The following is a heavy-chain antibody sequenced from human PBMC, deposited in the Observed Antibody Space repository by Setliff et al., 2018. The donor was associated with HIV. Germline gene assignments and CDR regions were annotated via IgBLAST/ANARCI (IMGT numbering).Heavy chain of an antibody. CDR3: ASVPMEYSGYNSDSGSYYYHYGLDV. V-gene: IGHV1-69*05. CDR1: GNTFTSYA. Sequence: SVKVSCKASGNTFTSYAMNWVRQAPGQGLEWMGWIIPIFGTTHYAQKFQGRVTITTDESTNTAYMELGSLRSEDTAVYYCASVPMEYSGYNSDSGSYYYHYGLDVWGQGTTVTVSS. J-gene: IGHJ6*02. CDR2: IIPIFGTT. D-gene: IGHD5-12*01.